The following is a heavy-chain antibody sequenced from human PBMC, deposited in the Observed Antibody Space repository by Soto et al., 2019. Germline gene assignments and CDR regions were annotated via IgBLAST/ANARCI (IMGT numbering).Heavy chain of an antibody. CDR2: ISYDGSNK. V-gene: IGHV3-30*18. Sequence: GGSLRLACAASGFTFSSYGMHWVRQAPGKGLEWVAVISYDGSNKYYADSVKGRFTISRDNSKNTLYLQMNSLRAEDTAVYYCAKDGIAAAGKHDINWFDPWGQGTLVTVSS. D-gene: IGHD6-13*01. CDR3: AKDGIAAAGKHDINWFDP. CDR1: GFTFSSYG. J-gene: IGHJ5*02.